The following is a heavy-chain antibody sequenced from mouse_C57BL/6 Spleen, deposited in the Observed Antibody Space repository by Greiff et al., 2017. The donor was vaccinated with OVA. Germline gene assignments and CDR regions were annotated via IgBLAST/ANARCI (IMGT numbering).Heavy chain of an antibody. Sequence: QVQLQQPGAELVKPGASVKLSCKASGYTFTSYWMQWVKQRPGQGLEWIGEIDPSDSYTNYNQKFKGKATLTVDTSSSTAYMQLSSPTSEDSAVYYCASRGGYDAMDYWGQGTSVTVSS. J-gene: IGHJ4*01. CDR1: GYTFTSYW. V-gene: IGHV1-50*01. CDR2: IDPSDSYT. CDR3: ASRGGYDAMDY.